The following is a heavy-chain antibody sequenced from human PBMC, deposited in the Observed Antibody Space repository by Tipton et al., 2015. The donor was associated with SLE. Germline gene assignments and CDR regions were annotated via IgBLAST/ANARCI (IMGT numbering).Heavy chain of an antibody. J-gene: IGHJ4*02. Sequence: TLSLTCAVYGGSFSGYYWSWIRQPPGKGLEWIGEINHSGSTNYNPSLKSRVTISVDTSKNQFSLRLASVTAADTAVYFCARQTTEAGVVGYFFDYWGQGTLVTVPS. V-gene: IGHV4-34*01. CDR3: ARQTTEAGVVGYFFDY. D-gene: IGHD6-19*01. CDR1: GGSFSGYY. CDR2: INHSGST.